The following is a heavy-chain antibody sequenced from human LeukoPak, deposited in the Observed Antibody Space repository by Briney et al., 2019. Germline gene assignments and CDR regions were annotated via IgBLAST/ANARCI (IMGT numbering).Heavy chain of an antibody. V-gene: IGHV3-30*02. CDR2: IRYDGSNK. CDR3: AKDPQLELRPYYFDY. J-gene: IGHJ4*02. D-gene: IGHD1-7*01. Sequence: PGGSLRLSCAASGFTFSSYGMHWVRQAPGKGLEWVAFIRYDGSNKYYADSVKGRFTISRDNSKNTLYLQMNSLRAEDTAVYYCAKDPQLELRPYYFDYWGQGTLVTVSS. CDR1: GFTFSSYG.